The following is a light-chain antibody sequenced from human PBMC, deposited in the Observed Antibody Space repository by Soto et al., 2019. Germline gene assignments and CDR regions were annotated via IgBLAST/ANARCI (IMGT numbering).Light chain of an antibody. Sequence: DIVMTQSPDSLAVSLGERATINCKSSQSVLYSSKNKNYLAWYQQRPGQPPKLLIYWASTRESGVPDRFSGSGSGTDFTLTISSLQAEDVAVYYCQQYYTTPQLTFGGGTKV. J-gene: IGKJ4*01. V-gene: IGKV4-1*01. CDR2: WAS. CDR3: QQYYTTPQLT. CDR1: QSVLYSSKNKNY.